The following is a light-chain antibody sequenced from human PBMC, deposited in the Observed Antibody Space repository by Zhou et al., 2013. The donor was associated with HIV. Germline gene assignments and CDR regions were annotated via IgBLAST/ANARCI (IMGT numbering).Light chain of an antibody. CDR3: QHYGVSPYT. CDR1: HTVTSNY. CDR2: GAS. V-gene: IGKV3-20*01. Sequence: VLTQSPASLSLSPGERATLSCRASHTVTSNYLAWYQHKPGQGPKVLIFGASTRANGIPDRFSGSGSGTEFTLTISRLEPEDFAVYYCQHYGVSPYTFGPGTKLEI. J-gene: IGKJ2*01.